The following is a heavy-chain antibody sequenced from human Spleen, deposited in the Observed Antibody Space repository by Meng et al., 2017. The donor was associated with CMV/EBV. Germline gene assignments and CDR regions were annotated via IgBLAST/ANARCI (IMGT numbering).Heavy chain of an antibody. CDR2: ISSSGSTI. Sequence: GESLKISCAASGFTFSDYYMSWIRQAPGKGLEWVSYISSSGSTIYYADSVKGRFVTSRDNAKNTLYLQMDSLRADDSAVYYCARGTNDWSGVDYWGQGSPVTVSS. V-gene: IGHV3-11*04. J-gene: IGHJ4*02. CDR1: GFTFSDYY. D-gene: IGHD3-9*01. CDR3: ARGTNDWSGVDY.